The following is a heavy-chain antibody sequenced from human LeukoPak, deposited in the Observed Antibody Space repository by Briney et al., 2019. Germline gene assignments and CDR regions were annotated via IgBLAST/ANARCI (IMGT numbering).Heavy chain of an antibody. D-gene: IGHD6-6*01. CDR2: IQNSAIYRAKI. CDR1: AGSIGSYY. Sequence: SETLSLACVVSAGSIGSYYWTWIRQPPGKGLEWVGYIQNSAIYRAKIKSSPSLQSRVSLSIDSSKKEVSLTVSSVTAADTAVYYCARLSSTLYYSMDVWGPGTAVTVSS. V-gene: IGHV4-59*08. J-gene: IGHJ6*02. CDR3: ARLSSTLYYSMDV.